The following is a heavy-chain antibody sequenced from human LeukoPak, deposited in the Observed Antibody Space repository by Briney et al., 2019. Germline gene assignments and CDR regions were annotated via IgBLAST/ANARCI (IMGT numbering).Heavy chain of an antibody. V-gene: IGHV1-46*01. D-gene: IGHD4-17*01. J-gene: IGHJ5*02. CDR2: INPSDGSS. Sequence: GASVKVSCKASGYTFTTYYIHWVRQAPGQGLEWMGIINPSDGSSNYAQKFQGRVTMSRDTSTSTAYMELSSLRSEDTAVYYCGREGGGMSSVTWGWFDPWGQGTLVTVSS. CDR1: GYTFTTYY. CDR3: GREGGGMSSVTWGWFDP.